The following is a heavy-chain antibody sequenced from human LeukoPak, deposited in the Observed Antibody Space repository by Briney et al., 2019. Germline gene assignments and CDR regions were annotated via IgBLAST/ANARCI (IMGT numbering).Heavy chain of an antibody. CDR2: INDSGST. J-gene: IGHJ4*02. V-gene: IGHV4-34*01. D-gene: IGHD5-18*01. CDR3: ARVPRGDTAMADY. Sequence: SETLSLTCAVYGGSFSGYYWSWIRQPPGKGLEWIGEINDSGSTNYNPSLKSRVTISVDTSKNQFSLKLSSVTAADTAVYYCARVPRGDTAMADYWGQGTLVTVSS. CDR1: GGSFSGYY.